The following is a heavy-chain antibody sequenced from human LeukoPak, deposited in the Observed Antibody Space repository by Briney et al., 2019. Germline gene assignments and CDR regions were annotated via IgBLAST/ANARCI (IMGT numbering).Heavy chain of an antibody. CDR1: GFTFDTYA. D-gene: IGHD6-19*01. CDR3: ARDPPFSSGWSQNHFDY. J-gene: IGHJ4*02. CDR2: ISYDGGNK. Sequence: GGSLRLSCAPSGFTFDTYAMHWVRQAPGKGLEWVALISYDGGNKNYADSVKGRFTISRDNAKNILYLQMNSLRAEDTAVYYCARDPPFSSGWSQNHFDYWSQGTLVTVSS. V-gene: IGHV3-30*04.